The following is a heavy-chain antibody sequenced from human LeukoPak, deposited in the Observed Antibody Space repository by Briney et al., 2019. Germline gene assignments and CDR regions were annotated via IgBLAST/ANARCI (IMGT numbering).Heavy chain of an antibody. Sequence: SETLSLTCTVSGGSISSGGYYWSWIRQHPGKGLEWIGYIYYSGSTYYNPSLKSRVTISVDTSKNQFSLKLSSVTAADTAVYYCAINYGDYADYYYGMDVWGQGTTVTVSS. CDR1: GGSISSGGYY. V-gene: IGHV4-31*03. D-gene: IGHD4-17*01. CDR3: AINYGDYADYYYGMDV. J-gene: IGHJ6*02. CDR2: IYYSGST.